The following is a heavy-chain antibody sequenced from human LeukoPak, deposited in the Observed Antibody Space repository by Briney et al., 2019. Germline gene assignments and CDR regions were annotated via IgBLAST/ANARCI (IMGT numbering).Heavy chain of an antibody. D-gene: IGHD2-2*01. Sequence: SETLSLTCSVSGDSSSSYYWSWIRQAAGKGLEWIGRMHGSGYSTYSPSLESRVSMSVDTSKNQLFLNLSSVTAADTAVYFCAKDRVGVPAAIHYYGMDVWGQGTKVTVSS. CDR1: GDSSSSYY. J-gene: IGHJ6*02. V-gene: IGHV4-4*07. CDR3: AKDRVGVPAAIHYYGMDV. CDR2: MHGSGYS.